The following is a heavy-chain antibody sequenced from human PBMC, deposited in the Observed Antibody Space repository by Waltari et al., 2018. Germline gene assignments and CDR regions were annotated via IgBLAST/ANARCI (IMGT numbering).Heavy chain of an antibody. V-gene: IGHV4-61*02. D-gene: IGHD5-18*01. J-gene: IGHJ3*02. CDR1: GGSISSGSYY. CDR3: ARGGYSYGLDAFDI. Sequence: QVQLQESGPGLVKPSQTLSLTCTVSGGSISSGSYYWSWIRQPAGKGLEWIGRIYTSGSTNYNPALKSRVTISVDTSKNQFSLKLSSVTAADTAVYYCARGGYSYGLDAFDIWGQGTMVIVSS. CDR2: IYTSGST.